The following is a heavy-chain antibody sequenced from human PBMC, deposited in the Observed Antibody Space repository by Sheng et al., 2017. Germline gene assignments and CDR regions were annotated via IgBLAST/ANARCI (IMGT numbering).Heavy chain of an antibody. J-gene: IGHJ4*02. Sequence: EVQLVESGGGLVQPGGSLRLSCAASGFTFSNYEMNWVRQAPGKGLEWISYISSSGGTIYYAGSVRGRFTISRDNAKNSLFLQMNSLRAEDTAVYYCARDGDYDIFDWGQGTLVTVSS. V-gene: IGHV3-48*03. CDR2: ISSSGGTI. D-gene: IGHD3-9*01. CDR3: ARDGDYDIFD. CDR1: GFTFSNYE.